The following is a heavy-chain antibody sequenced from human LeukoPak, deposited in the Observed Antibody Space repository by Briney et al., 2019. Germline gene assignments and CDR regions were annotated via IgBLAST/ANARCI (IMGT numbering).Heavy chain of an antibody. CDR3: ARSPNYYDSSGYYYQSMLGFDN. D-gene: IGHD3-22*01. CDR1: GGSISSYY. J-gene: IGHJ3*02. V-gene: IGHV4-59*08. CDR2: IYYSGST. Sequence: PSETLSLTCTVSGGSISSYYWSWIRQPPGKGLEWIGYIYYSGSTNYNPSLKSRVTISVDTSKNQFSLKLSSVTAADTAVYYCARSPNYYDSSGYYYQSMLGFDNWGQGTMVTVSS.